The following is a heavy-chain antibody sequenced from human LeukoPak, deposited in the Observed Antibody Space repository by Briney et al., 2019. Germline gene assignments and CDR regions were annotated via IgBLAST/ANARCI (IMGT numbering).Heavy chain of an antibody. Sequence: GGSLRLSCAASGFTFSTYAMSWVRHAPGKGLEWVSASNGYDTYYADSVKGRFTISRDNSKNTLYLQMNSLRAEDTAVYYCARADYAWGAFDIWGQGTMVTVSS. D-gene: IGHD4-17*01. CDR1: GFTFSTYA. V-gene: IGHV3-23*01. CDR2: SNGYDT. CDR3: ARADYAWGAFDI. J-gene: IGHJ3*02.